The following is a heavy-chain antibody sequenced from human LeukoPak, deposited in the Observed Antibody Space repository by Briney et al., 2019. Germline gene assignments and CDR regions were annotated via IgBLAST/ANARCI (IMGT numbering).Heavy chain of an antibody. CDR1: GFTFSSYA. D-gene: IGHD4-17*01. CDR2: NSGSGGST. J-gene: IGHJ6*02. V-gene: IGHV3-23*01. CDR3: AKGDGDYVYYGMDV. Sequence: GGSLRLSCAASGFTFSSYAMSWVRQAPGKGLEWVSANSGSGGSTYYADSVKGRFTISRDNSKNTLYLQMNSLRAEDTAVYYCAKGDGDYVYYGMDVWGQGTTVTVSS.